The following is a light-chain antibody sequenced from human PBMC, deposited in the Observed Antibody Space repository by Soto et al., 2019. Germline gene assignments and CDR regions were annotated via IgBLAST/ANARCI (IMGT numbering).Light chain of an antibody. V-gene: IGKV1-5*03. CDR3: QQYNNYPRT. CDR1: QSITNW. CDR2: GAS. J-gene: IGKJ1*01. Sequence: DIQMTPSPSTLSASVGNRVTITCRASQSITNWLAWYQQKPGKAPKLLIYGASSLESGVPSRFSGSGSGTEFTLTINSLQPDDFATYYCQQYNNYPRTFGQGTKVEIK.